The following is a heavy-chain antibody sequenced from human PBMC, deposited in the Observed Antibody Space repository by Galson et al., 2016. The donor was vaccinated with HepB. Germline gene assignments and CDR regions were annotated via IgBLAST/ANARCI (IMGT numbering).Heavy chain of an antibody. CDR3: ATDDYCSGGRCFNGGY. CDR2: VKRINNGGTT. J-gene: IGHJ4*02. CDR1: GFSLSDAW. V-gene: IGHV3-15*01. D-gene: IGHD2-15*01. Sequence: SLRLSCAGAGFSLSDAWMHWVRQAPGKGLEWVGRVKRINNGGTTDYATSVKGRFTIWRDDSKNTLHLQMNGLKTEDTAVYYCATDDYCSGGRCFNGGYWGQGTLVTVSS.